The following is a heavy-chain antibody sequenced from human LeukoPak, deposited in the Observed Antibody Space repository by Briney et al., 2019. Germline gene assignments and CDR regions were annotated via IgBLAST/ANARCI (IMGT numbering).Heavy chain of an antibody. J-gene: IGHJ4*02. CDR2: ITGSGTDT. Sequence: GESLRLSCAASGFTFYNYAMSWVRQAPGKGLEWVSAITGSGTDTFHADSVKGRFTISRDNFESTLYLQMNSLRAEDTATYYCAKGSSSSRPYYFDYWGQGTLVTVSS. CDR1: GFTFYNYA. D-gene: IGHD6-6*01. CDR3: AKGSSSSRPYYFDY. V-gene: IGHV3-23*01.